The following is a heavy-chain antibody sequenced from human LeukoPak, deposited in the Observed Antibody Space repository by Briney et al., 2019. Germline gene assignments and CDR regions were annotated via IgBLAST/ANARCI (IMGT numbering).Heavy chain of an antibody. CDR1: GFTFSSYS. CDR3: ARDRITGTTLDAFDI. Sequence: GGSLRLSCAASGFTFSSYSMNWVRQAPGKGLEWVSAISGSGGSTYYADSVKGRFTISRDNSKNTLYLQMNSLRAEDTAVYYCARDRITGTTLDAFDIWGQGTMVTVSS. V-gene: IGHV3-23*01. CDR2: ISGSGGST. J-gene: IGHJ3*02. D-gene: IGHD1-14*01.